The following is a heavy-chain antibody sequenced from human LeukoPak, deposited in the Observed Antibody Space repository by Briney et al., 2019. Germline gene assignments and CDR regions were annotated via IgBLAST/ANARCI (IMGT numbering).Heavy chain of an antibody. CDR2: IIPIFGTA. D-gene: IGHD2-2*01. Sequence: SVKVSCKASGGTFSSYAISWVRQAPGQGLKWMGGIIPIFGTANYAQKFQGRVTITTDESTSTAYMELSSLRSEDTAVYYCARGSPAVNMPFGPWGQGTLVTVSS. V-gene: IGHV1-69*05. CDR1: GGTFSSYA. J-gene: IGHJ5*02. CDR3: ARGSPAVNMPFGP.